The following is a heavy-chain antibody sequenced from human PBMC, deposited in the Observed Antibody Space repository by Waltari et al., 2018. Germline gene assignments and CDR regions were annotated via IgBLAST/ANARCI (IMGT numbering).Heavy chain of an antibody. CDR1: GDSVNSDSW. V-gene: IGHV4-4*02. CDR3: ARGGEYVWKV. D-gene: IGHD3-16*01. Sequence: QVQLQGSGPRLLKPSETLFLTCAMSGDSVNSDSWWTWVRQRPGETLEWIAETFHTGSSHYNPSLQSRVTILLDKSKNQFSLEMKYVTAADTAVYYCARGGEYVWKVWGQGALVIVSS. J-gene: IGHJ4*02. CDR2: TFHTGSS.